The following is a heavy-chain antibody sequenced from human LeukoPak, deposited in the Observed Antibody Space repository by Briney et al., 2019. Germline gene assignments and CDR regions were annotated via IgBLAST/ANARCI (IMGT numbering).Heavy chain of an antibody. D-gene: IGHD3-22*01. Sequence: SVKVSCKASGGTFSSYTISWVRQAPGQGLEWMGRIIPILGIANYAQKFQGRVTITAGKSTSTAYMELSSLRSEDTAVYYCARELDSSGYSFDYWAREPWSPSPQ. CDR1: GGTFSSYT. CDR2: IIPILGIA. V-gene: IGHV1-69*04. CDR3: ARELDSSGYSFDY. J-gene: IGHJ4*02.